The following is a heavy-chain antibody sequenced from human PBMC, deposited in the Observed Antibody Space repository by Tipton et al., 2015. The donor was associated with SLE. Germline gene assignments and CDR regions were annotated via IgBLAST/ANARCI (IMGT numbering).Heavy chain of an antibody. CDR2: SYYSGST. CDR1: GVSISSGAYS. D-gene: IGHD3-10*01. Sequence: TLSLTCTVSGVSISSGAYSWGWIRQPPGKGLEWIRYSYYSGSTHYNPFLKSRVTISVDTSKNQFSLKLRSVTAADTAVYYCARGTSGLFDYWGQGTLVTVSS. V-gene: IGHV4-61*08. J-gene: IGHJ4*02. CDR3: ARGTSGLFDY.